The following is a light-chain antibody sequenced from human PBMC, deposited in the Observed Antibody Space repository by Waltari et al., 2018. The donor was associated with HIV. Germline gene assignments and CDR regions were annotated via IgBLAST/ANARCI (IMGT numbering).Light chain of an antibody. V-gene: IGKV1-39*01. CDR2: AAS. J-gene: IGKJ1*01. CDR3: QQSYSTPRT. Sequence: DIQMTQSPSSLSASVGDRVTIACRASQTISSYLNWYQQKPGKAPELLIYAASSLQSGVPSRFSCSGSGTDFTLTISRLQTEDFATYYCQQSYSTPRTFGQGTKVATK. CDR1: QTISSY.